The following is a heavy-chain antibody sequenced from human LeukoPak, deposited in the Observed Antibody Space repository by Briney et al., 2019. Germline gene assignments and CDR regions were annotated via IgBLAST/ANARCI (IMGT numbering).Heavy chain of an antibody. CDR2: INWNGGST. CDR3: ARGGYGGSYFAY. D-gene: IGHD1-26*01. Sequence: GGSLRLSCAASGFIFDDYGMSWVRQAPGKGLEWVSGINWNGGSTGYADSVKGRFTISRDNAKNSLYVQMNSLRAEDTALYYCARGGYGGSYFAYWGQGTLVTVSS. J-gene: IGHJ4*02. CDR1: GFIFDDYG. V-gene: IGHV3-20*04.